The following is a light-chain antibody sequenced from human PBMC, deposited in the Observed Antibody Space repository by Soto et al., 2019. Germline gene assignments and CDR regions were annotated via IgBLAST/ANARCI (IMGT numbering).Light chain of an antibody. Sequence: EIVLTQSPATLSLSPGERATLSCRASQTVNSYLAWYQQKPGQAPRLLIYDASNRATGIPARFSGSGSGTDFTLTISSLEPEDFAVYYCQLRSRWPPFTFGPGTKVDLK. J-gene: IGKJ3*01. CDR3: QLRSRWPPFT. V-gene: IGKV3-11*01. CDR2: DAS. CDR1: QTVNSY.